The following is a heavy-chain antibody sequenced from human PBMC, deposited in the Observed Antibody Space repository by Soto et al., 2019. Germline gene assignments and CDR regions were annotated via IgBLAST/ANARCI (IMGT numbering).Heavy chain of an antibody. V-gene: IGHV1-18*01. CDR3: ARVYGSGSYSPGQY. CDR1: GYTFSSYG. J-gene: IGHJ4*02. D-gene: IGHD3-10*01. CDR2: ISGDNGNT. Sequence: QVQLVQSGAEVKKPGASVRVSCKTSGYTFSSYGITWVRQAPGQGLEWMGWISGDNGNTEYAQSLQGRVTMTIDTSTSTAYMDLTSLRSEDTAIYYCARVYGSGSYSPGQYWGQGTLVNVSS.